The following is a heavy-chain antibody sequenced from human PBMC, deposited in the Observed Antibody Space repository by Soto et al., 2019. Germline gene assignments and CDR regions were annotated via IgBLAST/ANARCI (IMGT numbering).Heavy chain of an antibody. J-gene: IGHJ3*02. CDR2: INHSGST. Sequence: PSETLSLTCAVSGYSISSGYYWGWIRQPPGKGLEWIGEINHSGSTNYNPSLKSRVTISVDTSKNQFSLKLSSVTAADTAVYYCARVSIVVVVAAPANDAFDIWGQGTMVTVSS. CDR1: GYSISSGYY. CDR3: ARVSIVVVVAAPANDAFDI. D-gene: IGHD2-15*01. V-gene: IGHV4-38-2*01.